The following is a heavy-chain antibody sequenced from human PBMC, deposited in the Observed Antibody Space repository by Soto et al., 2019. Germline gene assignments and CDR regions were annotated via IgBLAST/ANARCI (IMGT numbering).Heavy chain of an antibody. J-gene: IGHJ5*02. D-gene: IGHD7-27*01. Sequence: PGGSLRLSCVASGFTFNTYKMNWVRQAPGKGLEWVSYITTSSATIYYADSVRGRFTVSRDNAKNSLYLLMNGLRAEDTAVYYCARNGGTFDPWGQGTLVTVSS. V-gene: IGHV3-48*04. CDR3: ARNGGTFDP. CDR1: GFTFNTYK. CDR2: ITTSSATI.